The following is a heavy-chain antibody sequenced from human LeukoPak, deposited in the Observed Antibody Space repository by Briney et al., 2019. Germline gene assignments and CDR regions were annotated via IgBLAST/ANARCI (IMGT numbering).Heavy chain of an antibody. CDR3: ARPATDAFDI. CDR2: IYYSGST. CDR1: GGSISSSSYY. J-gene: IGHJ3*02. Sequence: PSETLSLTCTVSGGSISSSSYYWGWIRQPPGKGLEWIGSIYYSGSTYYNPSLKSRVTISVDTPKNQFSLKLSSVTAADTAVYYCARPATDAFDIWGQGTMVTVSS. V-gene: IGHV4-39*07.